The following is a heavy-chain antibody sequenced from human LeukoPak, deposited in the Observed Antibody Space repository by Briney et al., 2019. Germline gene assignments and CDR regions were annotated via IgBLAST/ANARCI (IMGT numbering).Heavy chain of an antibody. CDR3: ARGLETYYDFWSGYLLYYYYGMDV. Sequence: ASVKVSCKASGYTFTSYSMHWVRQAPGQRLEWMGWINAGNGNTKFSQKFQGRVTMTRNTSISTAYMELSSLRSEDTAVYYCARGLETYYDFWSGYLLYYYYGMDVWGQGTTVTVSS. CDR2: INAGNGNT. CDR1: GYTFTSYS. V-gene: IGHV1-3*01. D-gene: IGHD3-3*01. J-gene: IGHJ6*02.